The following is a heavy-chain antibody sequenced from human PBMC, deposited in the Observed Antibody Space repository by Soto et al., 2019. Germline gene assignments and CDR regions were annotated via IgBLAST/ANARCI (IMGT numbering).Heavy chain of an antibody. CDR3: ARAPHDYYDSSGYSQGLDY. CDR1: GYTFTSYG. J-gene: IGHJ4*02. CDR2: ISAYNGNT. D-gene: IGHD3-22*01. Sequence: ASVKVSCKASGYTFTSYGISWVRQAPGQGLEWMGWISAYNGNTNYAQKLQGRVTMTTDTSTSTAYMELRSLRSDDTAVYYCARAPHDYYDSSGYSQGLDYWGQGTLVTVS. V-gene: IGHV1-18*04.